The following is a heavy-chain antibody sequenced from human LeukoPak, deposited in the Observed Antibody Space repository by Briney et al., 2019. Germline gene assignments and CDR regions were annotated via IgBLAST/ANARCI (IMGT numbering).Heavy chain of an antibody. J-gene: IGHJ4*02. V-gene: IGHV1-24*01. Sequence: GASVKVSCKASGHTLTELSLHWVRQAPGKGLEWMGGFDPGDGKIIYAQKFQGRVTMTEDTSTETAYMEFNSLRSEDTAVYYCAAGEWEQLLDYWGQGTLVTVSS. D-gene: IGHD5-24*01. CDR1: GHTLTELS. CDR3: AAGEWEQLLDY. CDR2: FDPGDGKI.